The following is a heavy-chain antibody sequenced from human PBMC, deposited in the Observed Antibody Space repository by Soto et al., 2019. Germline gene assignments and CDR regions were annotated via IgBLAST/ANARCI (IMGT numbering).Heavy chain of an antibody. Sequence: EVQLVASGGGLVQPGGSLRLSCAASGFTFRYYWVNWVRQAPGKGLEWVANINQDGSEKYYVASVKGRFTISRDNAKNSLYLQMNNLRDEDTAVYYCARGSTYDFWSGYIYYGMDVWGQGTTVTVSS. CDR2: INQDGSEK. J-gene: IGHJ6*02. CDR3: ARGSTYDFWSGYIYYGMDV. CDR1: GFTFRYYW. V-gene: IGHV3-7*03. D-gene: IGHD3-3*01.